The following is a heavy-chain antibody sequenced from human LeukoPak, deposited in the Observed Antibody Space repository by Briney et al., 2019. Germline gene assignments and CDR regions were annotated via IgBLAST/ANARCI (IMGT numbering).Heavy chain of an antibody. J-gene: IGHJ6*02. D-gene: IGHD2-2*01. V-gene: IGHV4-34*01. CDR2: INHSGST. CDR3: ARGRDIVVVPAAPQYYYYGMDV. Sequence: SETLSLTCAVYGGSFSGYYWSWIRQPPGKGLEWIGEINHSGSTNYNPSLKSRVTISVATSKNQFSLKLSSVTAADTAVYYCARGRDIVVVPAAPQYYYYGMDVWGQETTVTVSS. CDR1: GGSFSGYY.